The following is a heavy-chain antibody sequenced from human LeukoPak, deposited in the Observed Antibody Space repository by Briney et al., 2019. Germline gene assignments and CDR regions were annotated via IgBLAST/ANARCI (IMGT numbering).Heavy chain of an antibody. V-gene: IGHV3-48*04. Sequence: QPGGSLRLSCAAPGFTFSTYSMNWVRQAPGKGLEWVSYISSSSSYTNYADSVKGRFTISRDNAKNSLYLQMNSLRAEDTAVYYCARGDIMEQFDYWGQGTLVTVSS. D-gene: IGHD5-12*01. J-gene: IGHJ4*02. CDR2: ISSSSSYT. CDR3: ARGDIMEQFDY. CDR1: GFTFSTYS.